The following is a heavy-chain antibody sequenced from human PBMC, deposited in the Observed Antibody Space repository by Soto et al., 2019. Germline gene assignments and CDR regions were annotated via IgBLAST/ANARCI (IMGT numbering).Heavy chain of an antibody. CDR1: GYTLSSYG. J-gene: IGHJ3*02. D-gene: IGHD1-26*01. CDR3: AKDKLVGATAVGNSFDS. Sequence: PGGSLRLYCAASGYTLSSYGMHWVRHAPGKELEWVAVISYDGSNIYYADSVKGRFTISRDNSKNTLYLQMNSLRAGDTAVYYCAKDKLVGATAVGNSFDSCGQVTMVTV. CDR2: ISYDGSNI. V-gene: IGHV3-30*18.